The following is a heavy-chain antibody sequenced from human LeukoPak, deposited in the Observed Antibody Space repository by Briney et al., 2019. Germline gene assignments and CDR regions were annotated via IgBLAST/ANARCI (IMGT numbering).Heavy chain of an antibody. D-gene: IGHD5-12*01. CDR2: IYYSGST. CDR1: GGSISSYY. Sequence: SETLSLTCTVSGGSISSYYWSWIRPPPGKGLGWIGYIYYSGSTNYNPSLKSRVTISVDTSKYQFSLKLSSVTAADTAVYYCARDGSDYEVDAFDIWGQGTMVTVSS. J-gene: IGHJ3*02. V-gene: IGHV4-59*01. CDR3: ARDGSDYEVDAFDI.